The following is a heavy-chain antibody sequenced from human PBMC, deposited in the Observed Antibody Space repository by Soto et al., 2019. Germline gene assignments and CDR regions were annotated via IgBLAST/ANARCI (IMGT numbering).Heavy chain of an antibody. CDR3: ARSPYADALDI. V-gene: IGHV4-28*01. CDR2: IFHSGTT. D-gene: IGHD2-2*01. J-gene: IGHJ3*02. CDR1: GYSITNVNW. Sequence: QVQLPESGPGLVKPSDTLSLTCAVSGYSITNVNWWAWIRQPPGKGLEWIGYIFHSGTTHYNPSLKSRVTMSVDTSKNQFSLKVDSLTAEDTAVYYCARSPYADALDIWGQGTMVTVSS.